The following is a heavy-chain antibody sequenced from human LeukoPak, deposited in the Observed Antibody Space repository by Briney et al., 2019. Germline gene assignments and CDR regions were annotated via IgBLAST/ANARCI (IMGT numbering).Heavy chain of an antibody. D-gene: IGHD5-18*01. Sequence: SETLSLTCTVSGGSISSSSAYWGWIRQPPGKGLEWIGSIYYSKNTYYNPFLKSRVTISADTSKNQFSLTLGSVSATDTAVYYCVSPRGFSYGYFDYWGQGTLVTVSS. CDR2: IYYSKNT. V-gene: IGHV4-39*01. J-gene: IGHJ4*02. CDR3: VSPRGFSYGYFDY. CDR1: GGSISSSSAY.